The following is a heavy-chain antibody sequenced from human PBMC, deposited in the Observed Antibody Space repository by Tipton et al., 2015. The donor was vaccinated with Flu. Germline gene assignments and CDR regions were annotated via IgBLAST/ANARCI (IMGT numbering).Heavy chain of an antibody. CDR1: GGSISSYY. Sequence: TLSLTCTVSGGSISSYYWSWIRQPPGKGLEWIGYIYYSGSTSYNPSLKSRVTISVDTSKNQFSLKLSSVTAADTAVYYCARVGLTGAAWFKFDPWGQGTLVTVSS. CDR2: IYYSGST. CDR3: ARVGLTGAAWFKFDP. D-gene: IGHD3-9*01. J-gene: IGHJ5*02. V-gene: IGHV4-59*01.